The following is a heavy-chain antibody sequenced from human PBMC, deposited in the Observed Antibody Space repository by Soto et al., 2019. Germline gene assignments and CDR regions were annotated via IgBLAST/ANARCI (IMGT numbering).Heavy chain of an antibody. CDR3: ARGDKGGFDL. V-gene: IGHV3-74*01. D-gene: IGHD2-21*02. Sequence: EVQLVESEGGLVQRGGSLRLSCAASGFTFNYYWMHWVRQAPGQGLVWVSHIHSDVSSTTYADSVKGRFTISRDNAKNTLYLQMNSLRAEDTAVYYCARGDKGGFDLWGKGTTVTVSS. CDR2: IHSDVSST. J-gene: IGHJ3*01. CDR1: GFTFNYYW.